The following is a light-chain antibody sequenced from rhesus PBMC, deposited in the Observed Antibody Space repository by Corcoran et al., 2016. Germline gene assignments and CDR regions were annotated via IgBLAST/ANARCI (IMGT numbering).Light chain of an antibody. V-gene: IGKV1-21*01. J-gene: IGKJ1*01. CDR3: QQCNTAPWT. CDR1: QGISTW. CDR2: KPS. Sequence: DIQMTQSPSSLSSSVGDRVTITCRASQGISTWLVWYQQKPGKAPNLLIFKPSTLQAGVPSRFAASGSGTDCTLTISSLQPEDFATYYCQQCNTAPWTFGQGTKVEIK.